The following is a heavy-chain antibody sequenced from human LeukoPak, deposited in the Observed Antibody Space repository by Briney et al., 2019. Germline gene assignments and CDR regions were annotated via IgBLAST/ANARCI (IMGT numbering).Heavy chain of an antibody. Sequence: GGSLRLSCAVSGFTFSSYSMNWVRQAPGKGLEWVSSISSSSSYIHYADSVKGRFTISRDNAKNSLYLQMNSLRAEDTAVYYCARDLSPDVEMATIGYDYWGQGTLVTVSS. CDR1: GFTFSSYS. CDR2: ISSSSSYI. J-gene: IGHJ4*02. D-gene: IGHD5-24*01. CDR3: ARDLSPDVEMATIGYDY. V-gene: IGHV3-21*01.